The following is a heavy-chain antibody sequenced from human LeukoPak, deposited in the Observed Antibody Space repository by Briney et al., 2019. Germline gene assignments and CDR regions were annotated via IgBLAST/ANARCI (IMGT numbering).Heavy chain of an antibody. D-gene: IGHD3-9*01. V-gene: IGHV1-2*02. CDR1: GYTSTGYY. J-gene: IGHJ5*02. Sequence: ASVKVSCKASGYTSTGYYMHWVRQAPGQGLEWMGWINPNSGGTNYAQKFQGRVTMTRDTSISTAYMELSRLRSDDTAVYYCARGLGVPLHRGCYDILTGYYLACNWFDPWGQGTLVTVSS. CDR3: ARGLGVPLHRGCYDILTGYYLACNWFDP. CDR2: INPNSGGT.